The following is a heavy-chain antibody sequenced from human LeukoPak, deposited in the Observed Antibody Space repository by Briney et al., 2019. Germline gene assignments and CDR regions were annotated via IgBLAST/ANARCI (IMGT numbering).Heavy chain of an antibody. V-gene: IGHV3-23*01. CDR3: ARDYEYAFDI. CDR2: ISGSGGGT. J-gene: IGHJ3*02. Sequence: PGGSLRLSCAASGFSSRYAMSWVRQTPEKGLEWVSTISGSGGGTYYADSVEGRFTISRDDSKNTLYLQMNSLRDEDTAVYYCARDYEYAFDIWGQGTVVTVYS. D-gene: IGHD5-12*01. CDR1: GFSSRYA.